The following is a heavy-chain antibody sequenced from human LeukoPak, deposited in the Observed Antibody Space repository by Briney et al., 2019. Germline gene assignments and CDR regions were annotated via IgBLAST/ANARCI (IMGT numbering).Heavy chain of an antibody. CDR1: GGSINIYY. CDR2: IYTSGST. CDR3: ARDSYGSGLNWFDP. V-gene: IGHV4-4*07. J-gene: IGHJ5*02. D-gene: IGHD3-10*01. Sequence: SETLSLTCTVSGGSINIYYWSWIRQPAGKGLEWIGRIYTSGSTNYNPSLKSRVTMSVDTSKNQFSLKLSSVTAADTAVYYCARDSYGSGLNWFDPWGQGTLVTVSS.